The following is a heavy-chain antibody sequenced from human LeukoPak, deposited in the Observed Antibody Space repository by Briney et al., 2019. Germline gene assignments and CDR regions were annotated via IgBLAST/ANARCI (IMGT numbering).Heavy chain of an antibody. CDR1: GGSISSGDYY. D-gene: IGHD6-6*01. Sequence: PSETLSLTCTVSGGSISSGDYYWSWIRQPPGKGLEWIGYIYYSGSTYYNPSLKSRVTISVDTSKNQFSLKLSSVTAADTAVYYCASSPRTAARRSRLFDYWGQGTLVTVSS. V-gene: IGHV4-30-4*08. CDR3: ASSPRTAARRSRLFDY. J-gene: IGHJ4*02. CDR2: IYYSGST.